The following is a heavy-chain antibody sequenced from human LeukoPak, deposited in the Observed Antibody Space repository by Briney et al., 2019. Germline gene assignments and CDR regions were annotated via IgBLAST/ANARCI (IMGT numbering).Heavy chain of an antibody. V-gene: IGHV3-30*19. CDR2: ISYDGTNK. J-gene: IGHJ4*02. Sequence: GRSLRLSCAASGFTFSSYGMHWVRQAPGKGLEWVAVISYDGTNKYYADSVKGRFTISRDNSKNTLYLQMNSLRAEDTAVYYCAREGIVGATFYFDYWGQGTLVTVSS. D-gene: IGHD1-26*01. CDR3: AREGIVGATFYFDY. CDR1: GFTFSSYG.